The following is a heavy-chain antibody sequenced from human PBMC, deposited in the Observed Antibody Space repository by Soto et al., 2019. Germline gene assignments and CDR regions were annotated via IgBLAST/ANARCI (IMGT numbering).Heavy chain of an antibody. J-gene: IGHJ4*02. Sequence: QVQLVESGGGVVQPGRSLRLSCAASGFTFTSYGMHWVRQAPDKGLEWVAVIWYDGRNKYYADSVKGRFTISRDNSKNTLHLQMNSLRAEDTAVYYCARTAHDYSKSLDYWGQGTLVTVSS. V-gene: IGHV3-33*03. D-gene: IGHD4-4*01. CDR2: IWYDGRNK. CDR1: GFTFTSYG. CDR3: ARTAHDYSKSLDY.